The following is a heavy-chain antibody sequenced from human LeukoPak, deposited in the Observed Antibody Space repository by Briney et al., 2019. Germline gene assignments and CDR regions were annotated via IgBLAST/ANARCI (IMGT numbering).Heavy chain of an antibody. Sequence: GGSLRLSCAASGFTFSSYAMHWVRQAPGKGLEWVAVISYDGSNKYYADSVKGRFTISRDNTKNSLYLQMNGLRAEDTAMYYCARGDFNDLRYGCWGQGSLVTVSS. J-gene: IGHJ4*02. CDR3: ARGDFNDLRYGC. CDR2: ISYDGSNK. D-gene: IGHD2-21*02. V-gene: IGHV3-30*04. CDR1: GFTFSSYA.